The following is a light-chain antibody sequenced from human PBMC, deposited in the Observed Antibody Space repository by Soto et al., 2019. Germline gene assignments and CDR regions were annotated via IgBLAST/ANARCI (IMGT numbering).Light chain of an antibody. CDR1: SSHIGSSNL. CDR3: CSYAGSSPLYV. V-gene: IGLV2-23*01. CDR2: EGN. J-gene: IGLJ1*01. Sequence: QSALTQPASVSGSPGQSITISCTASSSHIGSSNLVSWYQHHSGKAPKLIIYEGNKRPSGVSNRFSGSKSGKTASLTISGLQAEDEGTYYCCSYAGSSPLYVFGTGTNVTVL.